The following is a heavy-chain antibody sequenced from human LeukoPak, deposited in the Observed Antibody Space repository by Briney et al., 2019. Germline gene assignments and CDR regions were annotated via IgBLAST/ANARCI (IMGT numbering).Heavy chain of an antibody. V-gene: IGHV3-23*01. D-gene: IGHD3-9*01. CDR2: IIGSGST. J-gene: IGHJ6*03. Sequence: GRSPGLSWAASGFTLSNYAISSVRQGPGNGLEWVSDIIGSGSTYSADSVTGRFTISRDNSKNTLYLQMNSLRAEDTALYYCAKDYLDGRDYYYYMDVWGKGTTVTVSS. CDR1: GFTLSNYA. CDR3: AKDYLDGRDYYYYMDV.